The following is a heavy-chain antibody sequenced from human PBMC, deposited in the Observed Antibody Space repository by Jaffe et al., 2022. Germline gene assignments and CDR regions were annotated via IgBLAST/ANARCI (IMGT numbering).Heavy chain of an antibody. D-gene: IGHD3-9*01. J-gene: IGHJ4*02. CDR2: IYHSGST. Sequence: QVQLQESGPGLVKPSETLSLTCAVSGYSISSGYYWGWIRQPPGKGLEWIGSIYHSGSTYYNPSLKSRVTISVDTSKNQFSLKLSSVTAADTAVYYCARHEGDVLRYFDWSFDYWGQGTLVTVSS. CDR1: GYSISSGYY. V-gene: IGHV4-38-2*01. CDR3: ARHEGDVLRYFDWSFDY.